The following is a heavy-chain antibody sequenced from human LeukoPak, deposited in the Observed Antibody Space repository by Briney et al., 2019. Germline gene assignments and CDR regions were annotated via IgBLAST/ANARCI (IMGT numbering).Heavy chain of an antibody. CDR2: IYTSGST. CDR1: GGSISSYY. D-gene: IGHD2-2*01. CDR3: ARALMTCLGCSSYFYFDY. Sequence: SETLSLTCTVSGGSISSYYWSWIRQPPGKGLEWIGRIYTSGSTNYNPSPKSRVTISVDTSRNQFSLKLSSVTAADTAVYYCARALMTCLGCSSYFYFDYWGQGPLVTVSS. J-gene: IGHJ4*02. V-gene: IGHV4-4*07.